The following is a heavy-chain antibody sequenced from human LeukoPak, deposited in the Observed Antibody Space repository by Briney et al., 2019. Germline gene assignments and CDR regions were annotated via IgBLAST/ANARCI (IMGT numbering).Heavy chain of an antibody. D-gene: IGHD2-2*01. CDR1: GXTFDDYG. CDR2: INWNGGST. CDR3: AREGYCSVTSCAYAMDV. J-gene: IGHJ6*02. V-gene: IGHV3-20*04. Sequence: PGGSLRLSCAASGXTFDDYGMSWVRQVPGKGLEWVSGINWNGGSTGYADSVKGRFTISRDNAKNSLYLQMSSLRAEDTAFYYCAREGYCSVTSCAYAMDVWGQGTTVTVSS.